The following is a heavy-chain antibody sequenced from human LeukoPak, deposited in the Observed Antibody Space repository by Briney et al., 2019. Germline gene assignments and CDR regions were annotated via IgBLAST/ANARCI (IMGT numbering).Heavy chain of an antibody. CDR3: ARAFRWLQTTGPGY. D-gene: IGHD5-24*01. CDR2: ISPTGSYT. CDR1: GYTFTNYY. V-gene: IGHV1-46*01. Sequence: GASVKVSCTASGYTFTNYYMHWVRQAPGQGLEWVGLISPTGSYTNYAQKFRGRVTMTRDTSTTTVYMELSSPRSDDTAVYYCARAFRWLQTTGPGYWGQGTLVTVSS. J-gene: IGHJ4*02.